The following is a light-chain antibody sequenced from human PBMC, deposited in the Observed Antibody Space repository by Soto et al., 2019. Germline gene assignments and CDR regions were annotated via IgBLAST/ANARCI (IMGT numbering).Light chain of an antibody. V-gene: IGLV4-69*01. J-gene: IGLJ2*01. CDR1: SGHSNYA. CDR3: QTWGTGSVV. Sequence: QPVLTQSPSASASLGASVKLTCTLSSGHSNYAIAWHQQQPEKGPRYLMKLNTDGSHIKGDGIPDRFSGSSSGAERYLTISSLQSDDEADYYCQTWGTGSVVFGGGTKLTVL. CDR2: LNTDGSH.